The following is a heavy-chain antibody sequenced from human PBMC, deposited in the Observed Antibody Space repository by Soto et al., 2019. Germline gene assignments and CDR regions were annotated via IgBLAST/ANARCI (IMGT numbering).Heavy chain of an antibody. D-gene: IGHD7-27*01. Sequence: SETLSLTCTVSGGSISSGPYSWGWIRQPPGEGLEWIGTFYYSESTYYNPSLESRATISVDTSKNQFSLKLSSVTAADTAVYYCARSIHLLGNWFDPWGQGTLVTVSS. V-gene: IGHV4-39*01. CDR1: GGSISSGPYS. CDR2: FYYSEST. J-gene: IGHJ5*02. CDR3: ARSIHLLGNWFDP.